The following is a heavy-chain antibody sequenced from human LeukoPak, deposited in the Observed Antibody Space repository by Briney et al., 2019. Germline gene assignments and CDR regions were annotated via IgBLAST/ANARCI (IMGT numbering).Heavy chain of an antibody. CDR3: AKDPYSSSWYGHFDY. J-gene: IGHJ4*02. Sequence: GGSLRLSCAASGFTFSSYGMHWVRQAPGKGLEWVAVIWYDGSNKYYADSVKGRFTISRDNSKNTLYLQMNSLRAEDTAVYYCAKDPYSSSWYGHFDYWGQGTLVTVSS. V-gene: IGHV3-33*06. CDR2: IWYDGSNK. D-gene: IGHD6-13*01. CDR1: GFTFSSYG.